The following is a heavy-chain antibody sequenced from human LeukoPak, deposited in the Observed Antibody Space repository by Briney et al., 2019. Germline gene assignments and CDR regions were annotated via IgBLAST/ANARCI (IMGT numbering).Heavy chain of an antibody. CDR1: GFTFSNAW. CDR3: TTALWFGEYYFDY. CDR2: IKSKTDGGTT. V-gene: IGHV3-15*01. J-gene: IGHJ4*02. D-gene: IGHD3-10*01. Sequence: GGSLRLSCAASGFTFSNAWMSWVRQAPGKGLEWVGRIKSKTDGGTTDYAAPVKGRFTISRDDSKNTLYLQMNSLKTEDTAVYYCTTALWFGEYYFDYWGQGTLVTVSS.